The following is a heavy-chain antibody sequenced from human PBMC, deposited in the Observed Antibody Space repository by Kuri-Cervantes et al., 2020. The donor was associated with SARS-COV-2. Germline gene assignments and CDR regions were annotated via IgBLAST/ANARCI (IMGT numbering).Heavy chain of an antibody. CDR1: GYTFTSYD. Sequence: ASVKVSCKASGYTFTSYDINWVRQATGQGLEWMGWMNPNSGNTGYAQKFQGRVTITRNTSISTAYMELSSLRSEDTAVYYCARDYYDSSGYSPFQEGWYYFDYWGQGTLVTVSS. CDR3: ARDYYDSSGYSPFQEGWYYFDY. D-gene: IGHD3-22*01. V-gene: IGHV1-8*03. CDR2: MNPNSGNT. J-gene: IGHJ4*02.